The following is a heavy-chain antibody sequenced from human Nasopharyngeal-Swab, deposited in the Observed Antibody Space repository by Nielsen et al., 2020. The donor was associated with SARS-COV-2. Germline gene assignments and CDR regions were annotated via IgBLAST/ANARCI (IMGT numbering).Heavy chain of an antibody. Sequence: GESLKISCVASGFTFITSWMHWVRQTPGEGLVWVARVNGDGTLTTYADSVKGRFTVSRDNAKNTLHLQMNNLRAEDAAIYYCVKGSDYWGQGTLVTVSS. V-gene: IGHV3-74*03. CDR1: GFTFITSW. J-gene: IGHJ4*02. CDR2: VNGDGTLT. CDR3: VKGSDY.